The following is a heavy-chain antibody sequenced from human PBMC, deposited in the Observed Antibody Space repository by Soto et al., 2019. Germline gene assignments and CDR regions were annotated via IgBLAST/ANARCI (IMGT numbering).Heavy chain of an antibody. CDR1: GGSISSSNW. Sequence: QVQLQESGPGLVKPSGTLSLTCAVSGGSISSSNWWSWVRQPPGKGLEWMGEIYHSGSTNYNPSLKSRVTISVDKSKTQCSLKLSSVTAADTAVYYCATRIAVAGTPVYFAYWGQGTLVTVSS. V-gene: IGHV4-4*02. CDR2: IYHSGST. J-gene: IGHJ4*02. D-gene: IGHD6-19*01. CDR3: ATRIAVAGTPVYFAY.